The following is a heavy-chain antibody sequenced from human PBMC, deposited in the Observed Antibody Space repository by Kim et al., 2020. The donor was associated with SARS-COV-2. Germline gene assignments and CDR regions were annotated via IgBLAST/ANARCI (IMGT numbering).Heavy chain of an antibody. V-gene: IGHV4-4*02. J-gene: IGHJ3*02. CDR1: GGSISSSNW. CDR2: IYHSGST. D-gene: IGHD6-13*01. Sequence: SETLSLTCAVSGGSISSSNWWSWVRQPPGKGLEWIGEIYHSGSTNYNPSLKSRVTISVDKSKNQFSLKLSSVTAADTAVYYCASLTAAVLYAFDIWGQGTMVTVSS. CDR3: ASLTAAVLYAFDI.